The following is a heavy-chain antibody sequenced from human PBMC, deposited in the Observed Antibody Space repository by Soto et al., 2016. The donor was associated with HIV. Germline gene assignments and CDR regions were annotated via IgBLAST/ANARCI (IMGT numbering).Heavy chain of an antibody. CDR1: GFTFDAYA. CDR3: VKDNSGWYYFDY. Sequence: EVQLVGSGGGLVQPGRSLRLSCAASGFTFDAYAMHWVRQAPGKGLEWVSGISWNSGNRGYADSVKGRFTISRDNAKNSLYLQMNSLRPEDTAFYYCVKDNSGWYYFDYWGQGTLVTVSS. J-gene: IGHJ4*02. V-gene: IGHV3-9*01. D-gene: IGHD6-19*01. CDR2: ISWNSGNR.